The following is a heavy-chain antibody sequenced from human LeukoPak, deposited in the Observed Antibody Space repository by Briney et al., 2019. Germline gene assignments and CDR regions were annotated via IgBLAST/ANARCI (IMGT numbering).Heavy chain of an antibody. J-gene: IGHJ6*02. D-gene: IGHD5-18*01. CDR1: GGSISSYY. Sequence: SETLSLTCTVSGGSISSYYWSWIRQPPGKGLEWIGCIYYSGSTDYNPSLKSRVTISVDTSKNQFSLKLSSVTAADTAVYYCARELNGGGQLWSGRYYYGMDVWGQGTTVTVSS. V-gene: IGHV4-59*12. CDR3: ARELNGGGQLWSGRYYYGMDV. CDR2: IYYSGST.